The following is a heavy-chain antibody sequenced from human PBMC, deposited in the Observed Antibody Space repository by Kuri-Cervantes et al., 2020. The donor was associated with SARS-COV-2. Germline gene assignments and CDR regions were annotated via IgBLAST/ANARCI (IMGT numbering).Heavy chain of an antibody. CDR1: GFTFSSYA. CDR3: ARGHIYCSGGSCYQYYFDY. J-gene: IGHJ4*02. Sequence: WGSLRLSCAASGFTFSSYATHWVRQAPGKGLEWVAVISYDGSNKYYADSVKGRFTISRDNSKNTLYLQMNSLRAEDTAVYYCARGHIYCSGGSCYQYYFDYWGQGTLVTVSS. D-gene: IGHD2-15*01. CDR2: ISYDGSNK. V-gene: IGHV3-30-3*01.